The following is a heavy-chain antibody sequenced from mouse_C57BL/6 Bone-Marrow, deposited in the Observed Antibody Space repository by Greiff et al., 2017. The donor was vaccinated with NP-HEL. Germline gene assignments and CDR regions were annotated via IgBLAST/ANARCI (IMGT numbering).Heavy chain of an antibody. D-gene: IGHD4-1*01. CDR2: ISSGSSTI. CDR1: GFTFSDYG. CDR3: ARFNWYYYAMDY. Sequence: EVHLVESGGGLVKPGGSLKLSCAASGFTFSDYGMHWVRQAPEKGLEWVAYISSGSSTIYYVDTVKGRFTISRDNAKNTLFLQMTSLRSEDTAMYYCARFNWYYYAMDYWGQGTSVTVSS. V-gene: IGHV5-17*01. J-gene: IGHJ4*01.